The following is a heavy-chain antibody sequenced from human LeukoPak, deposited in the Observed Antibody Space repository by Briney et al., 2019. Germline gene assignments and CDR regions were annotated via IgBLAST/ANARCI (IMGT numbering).Heavy chain of an antibody. J-gene: IGHJ4*02. D-gene: IGHD2-15*01. V-gene: IGHV3-23*01. CDR2: ISGSGGST. Sequence: GGSLRLSCAASGFTFSSYGMSWVRQAPGKGLEWVSAISGSGGSTYYADSVKGRFTISRDNAKNSLYLQMNSLRAEDTAVYYCARVTGPEVVVVAATGDYFDYWGQGTLVTVSS. CDR1: GFTFSSYG. CDR3: ARVTGPEVVVVAATGDYFDY.